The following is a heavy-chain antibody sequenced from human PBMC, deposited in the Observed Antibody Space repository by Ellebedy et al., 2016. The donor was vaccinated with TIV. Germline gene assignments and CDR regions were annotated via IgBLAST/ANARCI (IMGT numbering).Heavy chain of an antibody. V-gene: IGHV1-3*01. CDR3: ARDLSD. CDR1: GYTFTSYA. J-gene: IGHJ4*02. CDR2: INAGNGNR. Sequence: AASVKVSCKASGYTFTSYAMHWVRQAPGQRLEWMGWINAGNGNRMYSQNFQGRVTLSSDTSASTAYMELSSLRSEDTAVYYCARDLSDWGPGTVVTVSS.